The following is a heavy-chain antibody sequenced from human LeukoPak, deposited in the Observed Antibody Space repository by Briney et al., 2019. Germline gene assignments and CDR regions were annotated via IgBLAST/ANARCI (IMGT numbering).Heavy chain of an antibody. CDR3: GRANGIDV. J-gene: IGHJ6*02. CDR1: GFICSSYW. Sequence: GGSLGLSCAASGFICSSYWMTWVRQIPGKGLEWVANINQDGSEKYYVDSVRGRFTISRDNAKNSLYLQMNSLRVEDTALYYCGRANGIDVWGQGTTVIVSS. CDR2: INQDGSEK. V-gene: IGHV3-7*04.